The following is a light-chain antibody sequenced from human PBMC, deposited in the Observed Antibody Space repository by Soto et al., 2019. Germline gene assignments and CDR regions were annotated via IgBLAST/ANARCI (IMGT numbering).Light chain of an antibody. CDR2: WAS. J-gene: IGKJ1*01. CDR3: QQYYSTRT. V-gene: IGKV4-1*01. CDR1: QSVLYSSNNKNY. Sequence: DIVMTQSPDSLAVSLGERATINCKSSQSVLYSSNNKNYLAWYQQKPGQPPKLLIYWASTRESGVPDRFSGSWSGTDFTLTISSLQAEDVAVYYCQQYYSTRTFVQGTKVEIK.